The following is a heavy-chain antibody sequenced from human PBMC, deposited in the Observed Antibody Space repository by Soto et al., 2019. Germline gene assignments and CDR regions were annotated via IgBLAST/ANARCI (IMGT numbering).Heavy chain of an antibody. CDR1: GFTFSSYD. D-gene: IGHD1-26*01. V-gene: IGHV3-23*01. CDR2: ISGSGGST. Sequence: EVQLLESGGGLVQPGGSLRLSCAASGFTFSSYDMNWVRQAPGLGLEWVSAISGSGGSTYYADSVKGRFTISRDNSKSRLYLQMNSLRAEDTAVYYCAKDRDSGSYFDYWGQGPLVTVSS. CDR3: AKDRDSGSYFDY. J-gene: IGHJ4*02.